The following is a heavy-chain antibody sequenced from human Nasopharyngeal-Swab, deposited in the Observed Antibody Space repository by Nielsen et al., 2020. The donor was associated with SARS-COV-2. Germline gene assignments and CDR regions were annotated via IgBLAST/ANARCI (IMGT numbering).Heavy chain of an antibody. J-gene: IGHJ2*01. Sequence: ASVKVSCKAYGYTFSYYTIHWVRQAPGQSLEWMVWINTEYGNTRYSQKFQGRVTISRDTSARTADMELSSLTSEDTAVYYCAREKAAAGTGYWYFDLWGRGTLVTVSS. D-gene: IGHD6-13*01. CDR3: AREKAAAGTGYWYFDL. CDR1: GYTFSYYT. V-gene: IGHV1-3*04. CDR2: INTEYGNT.